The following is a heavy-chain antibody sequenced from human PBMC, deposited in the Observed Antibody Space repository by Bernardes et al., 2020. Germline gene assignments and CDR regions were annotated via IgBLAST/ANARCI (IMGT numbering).Heavy chain of an antibody. CDR3: ARHLLFGTVTSPYYYYGMDV. J-gene: IGHJ6*02. Sequence: SETLSLTCTVSGGSISSYYWSWIRQPPGKGLEWIGYIYYSGSTNYNPSLKSRVTISVDTSKNQFSLKLSSVTAADTAVYYCARHLLFGTVTSPYYYYGMDVWGQGTTVTVSS. V-gene: IGHV4-59*08. CDR1: GGSISSYY. D-gene: IGHD4-17*01. CDR2: IYYSGST.